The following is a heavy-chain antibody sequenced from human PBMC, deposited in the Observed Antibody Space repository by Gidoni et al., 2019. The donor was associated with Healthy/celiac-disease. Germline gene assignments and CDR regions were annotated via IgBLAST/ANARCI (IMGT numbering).Heavy chain of an antibody. Sequence: EVQLVESGGGLVKPGRSLRLSCTASGFTFGDYSMSWFRQAPGKGLEWVGFIRSKADGGTTEYAASVKGRFTISRDDSKSIAYLQMNSLKTEDTAVYYCTSDIVVVPAARRDYYYYGMDVWGQGTTVTVSS. CDR3: TSDIVVVPAARRDYYYYGMDV. J-gene: IGHJ6*02. D-gene: IGHD2-2*01. CDR1: GFTFGDYS. CDR2: IRSKADGGTT. V-gene: IGHV3-49*05.